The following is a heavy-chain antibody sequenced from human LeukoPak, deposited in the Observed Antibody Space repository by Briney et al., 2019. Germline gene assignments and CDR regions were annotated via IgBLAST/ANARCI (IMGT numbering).Heavy chain of an antibody. CDR1: GGXISSSSHY. Sequence: SETLSLTCSVSGGXISSSSHYWGWIRQPPGRGLEWIGSIYYSGSTYYNPSLKSRLTISVDTSMHQFSLKLSSVTAADTAVYYCARAGGFREYYFDYWGQGTLVTVSS. CDR2: IYYSGST. J-gene: IGHJ4*02. D-gene: IGHD3-10*01. CDR3: ARAGGFREYYFDY. V-gene: IGHV4-39*01.